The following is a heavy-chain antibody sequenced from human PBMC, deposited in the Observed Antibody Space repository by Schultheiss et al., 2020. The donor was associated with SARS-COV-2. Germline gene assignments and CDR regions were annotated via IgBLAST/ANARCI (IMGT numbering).Heavy chain of an antibody. CDR3: ARDRAGSHVTTFSSYYYYGMDV. CDR1: GYTFTGYY. Sequence: ASVKVSCKASGYTFTGYYMHWVRQAPGQGLEWMGWINPNSGGTNYAQKLQGRVTMTTDTSTSTAYMELRSLRSDDTAVYYCARDRAGSHVTTFSSYYYYGMDVWGQGTTVTVSS. CDR2: INPNSGGT. J-gene: IGHJ6*02. D-gene: IGHD3-16*01. V-gene: IGHV1-2*02.